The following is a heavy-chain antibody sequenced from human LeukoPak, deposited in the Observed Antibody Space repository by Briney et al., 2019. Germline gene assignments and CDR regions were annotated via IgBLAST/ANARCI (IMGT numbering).Heavy chain of an antibody. CDR1: GYTFTSYG. CDR2: ISAYNGNT. J-gene: IGHJ3*02. V-gene: IGHV1-18*01. CDR3: ARDYYGSGSYYKAHAFDI. D-gene: IGHD3-10*01. Sequence: ASVKVSCKASGYTFTSYGISWVRQALGQGLEWMGWISAYNGNTNYAQKLQGRVTMTTDTSTSTAYVELRSLRSDDTAVYYCARDYYGSGSYYKAHAFDIWGQGTMVTVSS.